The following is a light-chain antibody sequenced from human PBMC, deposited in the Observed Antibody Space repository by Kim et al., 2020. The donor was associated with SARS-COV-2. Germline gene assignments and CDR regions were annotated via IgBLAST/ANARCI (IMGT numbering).Light chain of an antibody. Sequence: ASVGDRVTIACRTSQSISSHVNWYHQEPGRAPKLLISAASTVQGGVPSRFSGSGSETDFTLTISSLQPEDFATYFCQQGYITPFTFGPGTKVDIK. J-gene: IGKJ3*01. CDR1: QSISSH. CDR2: AAS. V-gene: IGKV1-39*01. CDR3: QQGYITPFT.